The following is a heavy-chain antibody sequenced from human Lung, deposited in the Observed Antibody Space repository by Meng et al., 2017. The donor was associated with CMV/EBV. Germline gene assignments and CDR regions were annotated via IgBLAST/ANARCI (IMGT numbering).Heavy chain of an antibody. CDR2: ISYTGST. Sequence: GSLRLXCTVSGGSISSSYWSWIRQPPGKGLEWIGYISYTGSTNYNPSLKSRVTISLDTSKNQFSLRLNSVTAADTALYYCARDGTGFYFDYCGQGTLVTVYS. V-gene: IGHV4-59*01. D-gene: IGHD3/OR15-3a*01. J-gene: IGHJ4*02. CDR1: GGSISSSY. CDR3: ARDGTGFYFDY.